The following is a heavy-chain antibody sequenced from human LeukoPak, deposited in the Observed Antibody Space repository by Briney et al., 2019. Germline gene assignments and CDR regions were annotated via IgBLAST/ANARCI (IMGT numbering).Heavy chain of an antibody. CDR1: GFTFSSYS. CDR3: ATTLDEGGYCSSTSCFPFDY. CDR2: ISSSSSYI. D-gene: IGHD2-2*01. J-gene: IGHJ4*02. V-gene: IGHV3-21*04. Sequence: PGGSLGLSCAASGFTFSSYSMNWVRQAPGKGLEWVSSISSSSSYIYYADSVKGRFTISRDNSKNTLYLQMNSLRAEDTAVYYCATTLDEGGYCSSTSCFPFDYWGQGTLVTVSS.